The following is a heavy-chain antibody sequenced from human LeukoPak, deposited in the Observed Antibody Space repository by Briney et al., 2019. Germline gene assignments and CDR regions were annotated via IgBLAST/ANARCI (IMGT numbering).Heavy chain of an antibody. CDR3: ARGTGSSWYGGPFDS. CDR2: INHSGST. V-gene: IGHV4-34*01. D-gene: IGHD6-13*01. J-gene: IGHJ4*02. Sequence: SETLSLTCAVYGGSFSGYYGSWIRQPPGKGLEWIGEINHSGSTNYNPSLKSRVTTSVDTSKNQFSLKLSSVTAADTAVYYCARGTGSSWYGGPFDSWGQGTLVTVSS. CDR1: GGSFSGYY.